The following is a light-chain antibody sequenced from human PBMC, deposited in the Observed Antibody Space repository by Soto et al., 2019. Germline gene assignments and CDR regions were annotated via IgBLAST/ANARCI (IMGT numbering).Light chain of an antibody. V-gene: IGLV2-14*01. CDR1: SSDVGGYNY. Sequence: QFALTQPASVCGSPGQSITISCTGTSSDVGGYNYVSWYQQHPGKAPKLMIYEVSNRPSGVSNRFSGSKSGNTASLTISGLQAEDEADYYCSSYTSSSTLVFGGGTKLTVL. CDR3: SSYTSSSTLV. CDR2: EVS. J-gene: IGLJ2*01.